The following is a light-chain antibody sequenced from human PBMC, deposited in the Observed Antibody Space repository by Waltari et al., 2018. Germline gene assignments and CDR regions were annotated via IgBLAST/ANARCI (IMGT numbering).Light chain of an antibody. CDR3: QHYESVPGT. V-gene: IGKV3-20*01. CDR2: HAS. Sequence: EIVLTQSPGTLSLSPGERATLPCRASQRISKYLAWYQQKPGQAPRLLIYHASSRAAGIADRFSGSGSRTDFSLSISRLGPEDFAVYYCQHYESVPGTFGQGTKVEIK. J-gene: IGKJ1*01. CDR1: QRISKY.